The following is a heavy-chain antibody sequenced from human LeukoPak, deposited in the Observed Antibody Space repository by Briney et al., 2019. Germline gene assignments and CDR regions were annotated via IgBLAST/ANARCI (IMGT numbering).Heavy chain of an antibody. J-gene: IGHJ4*02. D-gene: IGHD2-2*01. CDR3: ARARPAAYYFDY. Sequence: PSETLSLTCAVYGGSFSGYYWSWIRQPPGKGLEWIGEINHSGSTNYNPSLKSRVTISVDTSKNQFSLKLSSVAAADTAVYYCARARPAAYYFDYWGQGTLVTVSS. CDR1: GGSFSGYY. CDR2: INHSGST. V-gene: IGHV4-34*01.